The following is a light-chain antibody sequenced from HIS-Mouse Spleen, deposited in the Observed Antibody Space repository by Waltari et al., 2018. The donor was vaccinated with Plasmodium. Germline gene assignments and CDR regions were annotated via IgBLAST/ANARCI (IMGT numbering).Light chain of an antibody. CDR2: EVS. Sequence: QSALTQPPSASGSPGQPLTIPCTGPSSDLGGYYDVSWYQQHPGKAPKLMIYEVSTRPSGVPDRFSGSKSGNTASLTVSGLQAEDEADYYCSSYAGSNNLVFGGGTKLTVL. CDR1: SSDLGGYYD. CDR3: SSYAGSNNLV. V-gene: IGLV2-8*01. J-gene: IGLJ2*01.